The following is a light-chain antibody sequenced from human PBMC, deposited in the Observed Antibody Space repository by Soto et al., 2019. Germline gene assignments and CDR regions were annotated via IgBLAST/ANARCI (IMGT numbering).Light chain of an antibody. CDR2: DAS. Sequence: EIVLTQSPVTLPLSPGERATLSCRVSQSVSSYLAWYQQKPGQAPRLLIYDASNRATGVPARFSGSGSGTDFTLTTSSLEPEEFAVYYCQQRGTWPHTFGQGTELEIK. J-gene: IGKJ2*01. V-gene: IGKV3-11*01. CDR1: QSVSSY. CDR3: QQRGTWPHT.